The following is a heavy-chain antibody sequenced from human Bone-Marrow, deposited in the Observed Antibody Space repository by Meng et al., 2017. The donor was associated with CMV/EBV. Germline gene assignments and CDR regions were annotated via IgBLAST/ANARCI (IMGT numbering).Heavy chain of an antibody. J-gene: IGHJ4*02. V-gene: IGHV1-2*02. Sequence: ASVKVSCKASGYTFTGSYMHWVRQVPGQGLEWMGWINPNSGGTNYAQKFQGRVTITRDTSISTAYMELSRLRSDDTAVYYCAPSPGWRQPTRFDYWGQGTLVTVSS. CDR2: INPNSGGT. CDR3: APSPGWRQPTRFDY. CDR1: GYTFTGSY. D-gene: IGHD5-24*01.